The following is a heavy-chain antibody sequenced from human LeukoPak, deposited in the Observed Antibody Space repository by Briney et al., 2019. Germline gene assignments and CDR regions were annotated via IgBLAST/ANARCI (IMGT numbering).Heavy chain of an antibody. CDR1: GFTFSSYA. CDR3: AKVPRDTTVVTLGTYFDY. Sequence: PGGSLRLSCAASGFTFSSYAMSWVRQAPGKGLEWVSAISGSGGSTYYADSVKGRFTISRDNSKNTLYLQMNSLRAEDTAVYYCAKVPRDTTVVTLGTYFDYWGQGTLVTVSS. V-gene: IGHV3-23*01. J-gene: IGHJ4*02. D-gene: IGHD4-23*01. CDR2: ISGSGGST.